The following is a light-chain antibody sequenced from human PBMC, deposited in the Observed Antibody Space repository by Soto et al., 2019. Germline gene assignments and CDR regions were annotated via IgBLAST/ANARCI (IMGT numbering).Light chain of an antibody. CDR3: QQRSSWYS. Sequence: EVVLTQSPATLSLSPGEGGTLSCRASQSVSNYVAWYQQKPGQAPRVLIYDASKRAAGVSARFSGSGSGIDFTLTISNLEPEDVAVYYCQQRSSWYSFGQGTKLEIK. CDR2: DAS. CDR1: QSVSNY. J-gene: IGKJ2*01. V-gene: IGKV3-11*01.